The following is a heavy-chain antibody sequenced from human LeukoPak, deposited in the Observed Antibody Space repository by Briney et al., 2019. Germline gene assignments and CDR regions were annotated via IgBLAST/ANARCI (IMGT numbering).Heavy chain of an antibody. CDR1: GFTFSSYG. J-gene: IGHJ4*02. Sequence: PGGSLRLSCAASGFTFSSYGMHLVRQAPGKGLEWVAVISYDGSNKYYADSVKGRFTISRDNSKNTLYLQMNSLRAEDTAVYYCARDLIRVDYWGQGTLVTVSS. CDR2: ISYDGSNK. V-gene: IGHV3-30*03. CDR3: ARDLIRVDY.